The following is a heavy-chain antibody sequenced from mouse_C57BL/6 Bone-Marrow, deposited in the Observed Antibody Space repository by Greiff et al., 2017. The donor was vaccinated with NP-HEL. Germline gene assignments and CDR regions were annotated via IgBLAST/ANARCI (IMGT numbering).Heavy chain of an antibody. V-gene: IGHV1-18*01. Sequence: VQLQQSGPELVKPGASVKIPCKASGYTFTDYNMDWVKQSHGKSLEWIGDINPNNGGTIYNQKFKGKATLTVDKSSSTAYMELRSLTSEDTAVYYCARRGPYSNYYAMYCWGQGASVTVSS. CDR1: GYTFTDYN. CDR2: INPNNGGT. J-gene: IGHJ4*01. D-gene: IGHD2-5*01. CDR3: ARRGPYSNYYAMYC.